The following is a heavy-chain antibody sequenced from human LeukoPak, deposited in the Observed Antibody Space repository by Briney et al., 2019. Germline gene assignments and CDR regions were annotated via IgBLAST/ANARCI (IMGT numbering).Heavy chain of an antibody. J-gene: IGHJ4*02. CDR1: GVTFSSYW. D-gene: IGHD5-18*01. CDR3: AREHSGYSYGFDY. CDR2: INQDGSEK. V-gene: IGHV3-7*01. Sequence: PGGSLRLSCAASGVTFSSYWMSWVRQAPGKGLEWVAHINQDGSEKYYVDSVKGRFTISRDNAKNSLYLQMNSLRAEDTAVYYCAREHSGYSYGFDYWGQGTLVTVSS.